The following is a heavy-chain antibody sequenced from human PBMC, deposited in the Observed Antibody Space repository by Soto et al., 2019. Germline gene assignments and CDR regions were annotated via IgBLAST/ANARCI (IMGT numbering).Heavy chain of an antibody. CDR2: ISHDGNYK. Sequence: QVQLVESGGGVVQPGRSLRLSCAVSGFSLSNYGMHWVRQAPGKGLEWVAVISHDGNYKDYVESVKGRFTISRDTSKNALYMQMDSLRAEDTAVYYCARDVNFVFDYWGQGTLVTVSS. D-gene: IGHD2-21*01. CDR1: GFSLSNYG. V-gene: IGHV3-33*01. J-gene: IGHJ4*02. CDR3: ARDVNFVFDY.